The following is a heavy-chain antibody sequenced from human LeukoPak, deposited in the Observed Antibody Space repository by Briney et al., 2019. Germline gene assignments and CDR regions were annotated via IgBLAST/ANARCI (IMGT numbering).Heavy chain of an antibody. D-gene: IGHD2-2*01. CDR2: INPNSGDT. CDR3: ARDYCSSTSCLFDY. Sequence: ASVKVSCKASGYTFTSHGLSWARQAPGQGLEWMGRINPNSGDTNYAQKFQGRVTMTRDTSISTAYMELSRLRSDDTAVYYCARDYCSSTSCLFDYWGQGTLVTVSS. J-gene: IGHJ4*02. V-gene: IGHV1-2*06. CDR1: GYTFTSHG.